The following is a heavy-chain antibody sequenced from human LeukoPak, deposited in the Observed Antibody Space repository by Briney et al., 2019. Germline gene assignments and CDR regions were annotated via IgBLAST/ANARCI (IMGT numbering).Heavy chain of an antibody. J-gene: IGHJ4*02. V-gene: IGHV3-15*01. D-gene: IGHD5-12*01. CDR3: ATNSDYEGLFAY. CDR2: IKSKADGGTT. Sequence: GGTLRLSCAASGFTFSNAWMSWVRQAPGKGLEWVGRIKSKADGGTTDYAAPVKGRFTISRDDSENTLYVQMNSLKTEDTAVYYCATNSDYEGLFAYWGQGSLVTVSS. CDR1: GFTFSNAW.